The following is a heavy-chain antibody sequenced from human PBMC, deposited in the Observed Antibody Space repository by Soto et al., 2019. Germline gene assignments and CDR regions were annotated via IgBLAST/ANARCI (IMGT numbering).Heavy chain of an antibody. V-gene: IGHV4-38-2*02. CDR1: GYSISSGYY. D-gene: IGHD3-22*01. J-gene: IGHJ3*02. CDR3: ARDLYDSSGYTAFDI. Sequence: SETLSLTCTVSGYSISSGYYWGWIRQPPGKGLEWIGSIYHSGSTYYNPSVKSRFTISVDTAKNPFYLKLSSVTAADTAVYYCARDLYDSSGYTAFDIWGQGTMVTVSS. CDR2: IYHSGST.